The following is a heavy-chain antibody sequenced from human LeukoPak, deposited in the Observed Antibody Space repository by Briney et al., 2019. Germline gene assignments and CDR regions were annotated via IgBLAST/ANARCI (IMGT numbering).Heavy chain of an antibody. Sequence: GESLKISCKGSGYSFTDYWIGWVRQVPGKGLEWVGLIYPGESDIRYSPSFQGQVTISADKSISTAYLQWSSLKASDTAMYYCARGFYGGYYYYYYMDVCGKGTSVTVSS. J-gene: IGHJ6*03. CDR1: GYSFTDYW. V-gene: IGHV5-51*01. CDR2: IYPGESDI. D-gene: IGHD4/OR15-4a*01. CDR3: ARGFYGGYYYYYYMDV.